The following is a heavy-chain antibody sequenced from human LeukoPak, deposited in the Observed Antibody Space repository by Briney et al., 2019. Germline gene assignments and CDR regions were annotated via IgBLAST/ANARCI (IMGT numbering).Heavy chain of an antibody. Sequence: SETLSLTCAVYGGSFSGYYWSWIRQPPGKGLEWIGEINHSGSTNYNPSLKSRVTISVDTSKNQFSLKLSSVTAADTAVYYCARHSGSTGGAFDIWGQGTMVTVSS. J-gene: IGHJ3*02. V-gene: IGHV4-34*01. CDR1: GGSFSGYY. CDR3: ARHSGSTGGAFDI. CDR2: INHSGST. D-gene: IGHD3-10*01.